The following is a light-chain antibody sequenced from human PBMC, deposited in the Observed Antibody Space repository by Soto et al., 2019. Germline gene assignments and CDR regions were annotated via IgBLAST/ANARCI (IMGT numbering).Light chain of an antibody. CDR1: QSVSSSS. V-gene: IGKV3-20*01. Sequence: EIVLTPAPGTLSLSPGERATLSCRASQSVSSSSLAWYQQKPGQAPRLLIYGASSRATGIPDRFSGSGSGTDFTLTISRLEPEDFAVYYCQQYGSSPPITFGQGTRLEIK. CDR2: GAS. J-gene: IGKJ5*01. CDR3: QQYGSSPPIT.